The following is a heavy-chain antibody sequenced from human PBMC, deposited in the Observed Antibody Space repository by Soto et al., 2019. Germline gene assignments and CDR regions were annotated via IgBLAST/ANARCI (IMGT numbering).Heavy chain of an antibody. Sequence: PSETLSLTCTVSGGSISSYYRSWIRQPPGKGLEWIGYIYYSGSTNYNPSLKSRVTISVDTSKNQFSLKLSSVTAADTAVYYCARDNSSGWYSYFDYWGQGTLVTVSS. CDR1: GGSISSYY. V-gene: IGHV4-59*01. CDR2: IYYSGST. D-gene: IGHD6-19*01. CDR3: ARDNSSGWYSYFDY. J-gene: IGHJ4*02.